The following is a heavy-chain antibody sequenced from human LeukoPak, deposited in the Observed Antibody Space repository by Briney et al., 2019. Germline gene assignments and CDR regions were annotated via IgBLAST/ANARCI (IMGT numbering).Heavy chain of an antibody. D-gene: IGHD3-10*01. CDR3: AKTGLWFGESRGFDY. CDR2: ISGDGGST. V-gene: IGHV3-43*02. CDR1: GFTFDNYA. Sequence: GGSLRLSXAASGFTFDNYAMHWVRQAPGKGMECLSLISGDGGSTYYADSVKGRFTISRDNSKNCLYLQMNSLRTEDTALYYSAKTGLWFGESRGFDYWGQGTLVTVSS. J-gene: IGHJ4*02.